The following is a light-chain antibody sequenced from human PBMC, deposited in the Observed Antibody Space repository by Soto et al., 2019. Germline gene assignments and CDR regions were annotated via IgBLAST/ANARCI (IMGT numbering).Light chain of an antibody. Sequence: EIVMTQCPATLSVSPGERATLSCRASQSVSSNLAWYQQKPGQAPRLLIYGASTRATGIPARFSGSGSGTEFTLTISSLQSEDFAVYSCQQYNNWPLTFGGGTKVEIK. J-gene: IGKJ4*01. CDR3: QQYNNWPLT. CDR1: QSVSSN. V-gene: IGKV3D-15*01. CDR2: GAS.